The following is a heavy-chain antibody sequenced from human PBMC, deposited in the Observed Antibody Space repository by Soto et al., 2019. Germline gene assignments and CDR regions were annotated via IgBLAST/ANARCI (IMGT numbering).Heavy chain of an antibody. D-gene: IGHD2-21*02. Sequence: GASVKVSCKDSVGTFSSYTISWVRQAHGQGLEWMGRIIPILGIANYAQKFQGRVTITADKSTSTAYMELSSLRSEDTAVYYCAGGNIVVVTAIPVEYFQHWGQGTLVTVSS. CDR2: IIPILGIA. CDR3: AGGNIVVVTAIPVEYFQH. CDR1: VGTFSSYT. V-gene: IGHV1-69*02. J-gene: IGHJ1*01.